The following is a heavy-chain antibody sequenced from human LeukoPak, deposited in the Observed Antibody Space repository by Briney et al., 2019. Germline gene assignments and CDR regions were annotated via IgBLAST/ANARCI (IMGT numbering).Heavy chain of an antibody. CDR2: IYHSGST. D-gene: IGHD5-18*01. J-gene: IGHJ4*02. CDR3: ARGYSYGSYYFDY. Sequence: SESLSLTCAVSGYSISSGNWWGWIPQPPGKGLEWIGYIYHSGSTYYNPSLKSRVTMSVDTSNNQFSLRLSSVTAADTAIYYCARGYSYGSYYFDYWGQGTLVTVSS. V-gene: IGHV4-28*03. CDR1: GYSISSGNW.